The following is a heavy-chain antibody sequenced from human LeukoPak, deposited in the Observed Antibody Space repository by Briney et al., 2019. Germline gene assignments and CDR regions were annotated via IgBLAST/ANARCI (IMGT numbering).Heavy chain of an antibody. Sequence: GASVKVSCKASGYTFINNDINWVRQATGQGLEWMGGIIPIFGTANYAQKFQGRVTITADKSTSTAYMELSSLRSEDTAVYYCARGPYSSGWYRYYYMDVWGKGTTVTVSS. CDR1: GYTFINND. J-gene: IGHJ6*03. CDR2: IIPIFGTA. V-gene: IGHV1-69*06. CDR3: ARGPYSSGWYRYYYMDV. D-gene: IGHD6-19*01.